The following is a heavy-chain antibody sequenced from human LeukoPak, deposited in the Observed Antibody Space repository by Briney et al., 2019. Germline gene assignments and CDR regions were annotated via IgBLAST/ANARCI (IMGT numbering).Heavy chain of an antibody. CDR3: ARLKLESSGSYDY. CDR1: GGSISSYY. Sequence: SETLSLTCTVSGGSISSYYWSWIRQPPGKGLEWIGYIYYSGGTNYNPSLKSRVTISVDTSKNQFSLKLSSVTAADTAVYYCARLKLESSGSYDYWGQGTLVTVSS. CDR2: IYYSGGT. D-gene: IGHD1-26*01. J-gene: IGHJ4*02. V-gene: IGHV4-59*08.